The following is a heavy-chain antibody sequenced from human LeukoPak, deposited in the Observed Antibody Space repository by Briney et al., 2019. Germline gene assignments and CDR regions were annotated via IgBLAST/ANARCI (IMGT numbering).Heavy chain of an antibody. Sequence: ASVKVSCQTSGYTFTTFGIRWVRQAPGRGLEWMGYISGRSDDINFVQNFQDRLTMTTDTSTSTAYMELERLTSDDTAVYYCARDWDRWTDSFDPWGQGTLVIVSS. V-gene: IGHV1-18*01. D-gene: IGHD5-24*01. CDR3: ARDWDRWTDSFDP. J-gene: IGHJ5*02. CDR2: ISGRSDDI. CDR1: GYTFTTFG.